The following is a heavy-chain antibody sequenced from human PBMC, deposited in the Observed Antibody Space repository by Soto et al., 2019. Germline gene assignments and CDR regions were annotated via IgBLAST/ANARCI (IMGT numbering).Heavy chain of an antibody. J-gene: IGHJ6*02. V-gene: IGHV3-74*01. CDR1: GFTFDTYC. CDR2: INSDGTIS. D-gene: IGHD2-21*01. CDR3: ARLSGDHSAFFSYGMDA. Sequence: PXESLRLSFAASGFTFDTYCMNGVRQAPGKGPEWLSGINSDGTISSYADSVKGRFTISRDNARNTLSLQMNSLRADDTAVYYCARLSGDHSAFFSYGMDAWGQRTTVTVSS.